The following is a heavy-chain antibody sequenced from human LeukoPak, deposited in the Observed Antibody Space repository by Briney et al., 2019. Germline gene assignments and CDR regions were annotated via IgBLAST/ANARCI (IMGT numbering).Heavy chain of an antibody. J-gene: IGHJ4*02. V-gene: IGHV4-31*03. D-gene: IGHD2-15*01. CDR2: IYDSGST. CDR1: GGSISSGGYY. Sequence: PSETLSLTCTVSGGSISSGGYYWSWIRQHPGKGLEWIGYIYDSGSTYDNPSLKSRVTISVDTSKNQFSLKLSSVTAADTAVYYCARDLGCSGGSCYPFDYWGRGTLVTVSS. CDR3: ARDLGCSGGSCYPFDY.